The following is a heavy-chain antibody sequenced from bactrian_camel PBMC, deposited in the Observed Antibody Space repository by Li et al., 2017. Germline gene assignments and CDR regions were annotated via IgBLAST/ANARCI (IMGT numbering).Heavy chain of an antibody. J-gene: IGHJ6*01. CDR1: GPKYGGRC. Sequence: QVQLVESGGGSVQAGGSLRLSCKRSGPKYGGRCIGWTRQAPGKEREEVAAIYTGGGSTYYADSVKGRFTISRDNVENTLYLEMNTLKPDDTAMYYCAADLTDAGHWRRFSDFRVRGQGTQVTVS. CDR2: IYTGGGST. CDR3: AADLTDAGHWRRFSDFRV. V-gene: IGHV3S54*01. D-gene: IGHD1*01.